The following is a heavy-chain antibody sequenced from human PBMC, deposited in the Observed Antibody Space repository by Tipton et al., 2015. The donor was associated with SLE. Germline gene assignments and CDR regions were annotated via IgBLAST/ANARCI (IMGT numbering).Heavy chain of an antibody. CDR2: ISGSGGTT. J-gene: IGHJ4*02. V-gene: IGHV3-23*01. CDR1: GFTFNTYA. D-gene: IGHD3-9*01. Sequence: SLRLSCAASGFTFNTYAMSWVRQAPGKGLEWVSTISGSGGTTYYADSVKGRFTISRDNSKNTLYLQMSSLRAEDRAVYYCAKLMVFRYFDGCLGYFGHWGQGALVTDSS. CDR3: AKLMVFRYFDGCLGYFGH.